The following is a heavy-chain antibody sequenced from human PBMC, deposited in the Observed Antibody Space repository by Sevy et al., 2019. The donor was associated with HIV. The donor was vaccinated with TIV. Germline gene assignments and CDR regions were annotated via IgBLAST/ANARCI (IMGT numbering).Heavy chain of an antibody. V-gene: IGHV3-30*18. CDR3: AKDRRFVESLYYFDY. Sequence: GGSLRLSCAASGFTFSSYGMHWVRQAPGKGLEWVAVISYDGSNKYYADSVKGRFTISRDNSKNTLYLQMNSLRAEDTAVYYSAKDRRFVESLYYFDYWGQGTLVTVSS. CDR2: ISYDGSNK. CDR1: GFTFSSYG. J-gene: IGHJ4*02. D-gene: IGHD3-10*01.